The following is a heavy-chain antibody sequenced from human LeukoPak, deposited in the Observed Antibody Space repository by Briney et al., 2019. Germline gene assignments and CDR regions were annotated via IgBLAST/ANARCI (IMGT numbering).Heavy chain of an antibody. D-gene: IGHD1-26*01. CDR3: AKVGLIGSYGGFDY. CDR2: ISSAGGST. J-gene: IGHJ4*02. Sequence: PGGSLRLSCAASGFTFSSYAMSWIPQAPGRGLEWVSDISSAGGSTYYADSVKGRFTISRDNSKNTFFLQMNSLRAEDTAVYYCAKVGLIGSYGGFDYWGQGTLVTVSS. CDR1: GFTFSSYA. V-gene: IGHV3-23*01.